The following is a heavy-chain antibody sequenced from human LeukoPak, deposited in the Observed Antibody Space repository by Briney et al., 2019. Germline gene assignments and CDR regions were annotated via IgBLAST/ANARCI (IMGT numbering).Heavy chain of an antibody. Sequence: GGSLRLSCAASGFTFSSYWMSWVRQAPGKGLEWVSVIYSGGSTYYAGSVKGRFTISRDNSKNTLYLQMNSLRAEDTAVYYCARGVAGTSGRDYWGQGTLVTVSS. D-gene: IGHD6-19*01. CDR3: ARGVAGTSGRDY. CDR2: IYSGGST. V-gene: IGHV3-53*01. CDR1: GFTFSSYW. J-gene: IGHJ4*02.